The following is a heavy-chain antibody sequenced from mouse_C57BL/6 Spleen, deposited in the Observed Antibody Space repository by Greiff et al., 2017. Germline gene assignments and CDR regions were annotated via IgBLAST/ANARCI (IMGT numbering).Heavy chain of an antibody. CDR3: ARVYYGYDGDYFDY. D-gene: IGHD2-2*01. CDR2: INPNNGGT. J-gene: IGHJ2*01. CDR1: GYTLTDYY. V-gene: IGHV1-26*01. Sequence: EVQLQQSGPELVKPGASVKISCKASGYTLTDYYMNWVKQSHGKSLEWIGDINPNNGGTSYNQKFKGKATLTVDKSSSTAYMELRSLTSEDSAVYYCARVYYGYDGDYFDYWGQGTTLTVSS.